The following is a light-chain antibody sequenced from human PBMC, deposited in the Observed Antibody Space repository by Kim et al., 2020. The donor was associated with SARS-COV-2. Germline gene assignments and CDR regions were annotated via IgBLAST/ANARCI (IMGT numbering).Light chain of an antibody. V-gene: IGLV2-14*03. CDR3: TSYTSSSTYV. CDR1: SSDVGAYKY. CDR2: DVR. J-gene: IGLJ1*01. Sequence: GQSLTISCSGTSSDVGAYKYVSWYQQHPGKAPKLLIYDVRDRPSGVSNRFSGSKSGNTASLTISGLQAEDEADYYCTSYTSSSTYVFGTGTRVTVL.